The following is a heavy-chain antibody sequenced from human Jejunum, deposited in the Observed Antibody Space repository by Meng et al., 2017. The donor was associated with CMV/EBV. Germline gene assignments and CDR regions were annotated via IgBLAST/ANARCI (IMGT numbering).Heavy chain of an antibody. Sequence: IPLKESGPTLVKPTQTPTLTCSFSGFSPSTSGEGVGWIRQPPGKALEWLALIYRGDDKRYSPSLNSRLTIAKDTSKNEVVLTLTNMGPIDTGTYYCAHFVGGYYPSRPDYWGQGTLVTVSS. CDR1: GFSPSTSGEG. CDR3: AHFVGGYYPSRPDY. V-gene: IGHV2-5*02. CDR2: IYRGDDK. J-gene: IGHJ4*02. D-gene: IGHD1-26*01.